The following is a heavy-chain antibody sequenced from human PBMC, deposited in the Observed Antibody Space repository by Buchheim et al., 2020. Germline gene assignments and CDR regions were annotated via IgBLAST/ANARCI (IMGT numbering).Heavy chain of an antibody. Sequence: EVQLVESGGGLVQPGGSLRLSCAASGFTFSDYWMTWVRQAPGKGLEWVANIKSDGSVENYVDSVKGRFTISRDNTKNLGYLQMNSLRAEDTAVYYCAKEHWGPEYWGQGIL. CDR3: AKEHWGPEY. D-gene: IGHD7-27*01. J-gene: IGHJ4*02. CDR2: IKSDGSVE. CDR1: GFTFSDYW. V-gene: IGHV3-7*01.